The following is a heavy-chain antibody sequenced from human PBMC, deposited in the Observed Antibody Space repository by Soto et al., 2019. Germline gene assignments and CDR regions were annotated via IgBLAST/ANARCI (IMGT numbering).Heavy chain of an antibody. CDR2: ISDSGATT. J-gene: IGHJ4*02. Sequence: GGSLRLSCAASGFPFCENAMSWVRQAPGKGLEWVSGISDSGATTYYADSVRGRFTISRDNSKNTLYLQMKSLRAEDSASYYCAKEDTRRGYLDYWGQGALVTLSS. CDR1: GFPFCENA. CDR3: AKEDTRRGYLDY. V-gene: IGHV3-23*01. D-gene: IGHD2-15*01.